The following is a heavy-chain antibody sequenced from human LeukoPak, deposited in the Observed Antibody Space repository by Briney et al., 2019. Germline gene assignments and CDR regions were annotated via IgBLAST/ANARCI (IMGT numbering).Heavy chain of an antibody. CDR2: IYYSGTT. V-gene: IGHV4-59*01. CDR1: AYSISGFY. Sequence: SETLSRTCTGYAYSISGFYWTWNRPPQGKGLEWIGYIYYSGTTNYNPSLKSRVTISVDTSKNQFSLKLSSVTAADTAVYYCASGRPLGFDYWGQGTLVTVSS. D-gene: IGHD1-26*01. J-gene: IGHJ4*02. CDR3: ASGRPLGFDY.